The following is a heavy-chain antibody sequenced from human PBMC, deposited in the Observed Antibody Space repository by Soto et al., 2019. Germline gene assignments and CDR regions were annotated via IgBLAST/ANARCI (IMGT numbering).Heavy chain of an antibody. CDR3: AIRESLLGWAFDH. Sequence: EVKLVESGGGLVQPGGSLRLSCATSGLTFSNYVMIWVRQAPGKGLEWVSAITNSGSSTYYADSVKGRFTVSRDNSKNTLYLQMNSLRAEDTAVYYCAIRESLLGWAFDHWGQGTLVTVSS. D-gene: IGHD3-10*01. CDR1: GLTFSNYV. V-gene: IGHV3-23*04. J-gene: IGHJ4*02. CDR2: ITNSGSST.